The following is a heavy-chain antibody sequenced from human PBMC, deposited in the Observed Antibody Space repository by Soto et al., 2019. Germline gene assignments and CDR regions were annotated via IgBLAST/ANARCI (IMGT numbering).Heavy chain of an antibody. CDR3: ARDHSGSYYGYFDL. D-gene: IGHD1-26*01. CDR2: IWYDGSNK. V-gene: IGHV3-33*01. Sequence: QVQLVESGGGVVQPGRSLRLSCAASGFTFSSYGMHWVRQAPGKGLEWVAVIWYDGSNKYYADSVKGRFTISRDNSKNTLYLQMNSLRAEDTAVYYCARDHSGSYYGYFDLWGRGTLVTVSS. J-gene: IGHJ2*01. CDR1: GFTFSSYG.